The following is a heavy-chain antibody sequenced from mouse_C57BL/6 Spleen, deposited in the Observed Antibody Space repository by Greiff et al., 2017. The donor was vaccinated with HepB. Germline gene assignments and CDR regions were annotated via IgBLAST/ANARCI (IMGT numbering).Heavy chain of an antibody. Sequence: EVMLVESGGGLVKPGGSLKLSCAASGFTFSDYGMHWVRQAPEKGLEWVAYLSSGSSTIYYADTVKGRFTISRDNAKNTLFLQMTSLRSGGTAMYYCARDYYGSSYDWYFDVWGTGTTVTVSS. CDR2: LSSGSSTI. V-gene: IGHV5-17*01. CDR1: GFTFSDYG. D-gene: IGHD1-1*01. J-gene: IGHJ1*03. CDR3: ARDYYGSSYDWYFDV.